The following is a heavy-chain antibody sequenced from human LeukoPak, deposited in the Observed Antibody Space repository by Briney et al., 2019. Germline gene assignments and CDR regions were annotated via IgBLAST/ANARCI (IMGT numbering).Heavy chain of an antibody. J-gene: IGHJ4*02. Sequence: GGSLRLSCAAPGFTFSSYGMHRVRQAPGKGLEWVSAISGSGGSTYYADSVKGRFTISRDNSKNTLYLQMNSLRAEDTAVYYCAKFLPTHIVVANYYFDYWGQGTLVTVSS. CDR2: ISGSGGST. CDR1: GFTFSSYG. V-gene: IGHV3-23*01. CDR3: AKFLPTHIVVANYYFDY. D-gene: IGHD2-21*01.